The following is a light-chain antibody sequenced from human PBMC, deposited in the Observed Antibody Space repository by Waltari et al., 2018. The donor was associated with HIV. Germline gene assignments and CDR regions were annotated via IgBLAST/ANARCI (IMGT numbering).Light chain of an antibody. CDR2: RNN. Sequence: QSVLTQPPSASGTPGQRVTISCSGSSSNIGRHYVSWYQQLPGTAPKLLIYRNNQRPSGVPDRFSGSKSGTSASLAISGLRSEDEADYYCAAWNDSLSGYVFGTGTKVTV. CDR1: SSNIGRHY. V-gene: IGLV1-47*01. CDR3: AAWNDSLSGYV. J-gene: IGLJ1*01.